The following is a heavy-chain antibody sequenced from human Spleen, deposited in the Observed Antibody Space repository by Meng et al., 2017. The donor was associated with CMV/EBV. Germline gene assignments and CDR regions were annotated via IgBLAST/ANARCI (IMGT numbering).Heavy chain of an antibody. CDR2: MYHSGRT. CDR1: GGSISSSNW. J-gene: IGHJ6*02. V-gene: IGHV4-4*02. CDR3: ARQPGPAYYYAMDV. Sequence: SETLSLTCTVSGGSISSSNWWSWVRQPPGKGLEWIGEMYHSGRTNYTPSLKSRVTISVDKSKNPFSLRLSSVTAADAAVSYCARQPGPAYYYAMDVWAKGPRSPSP.